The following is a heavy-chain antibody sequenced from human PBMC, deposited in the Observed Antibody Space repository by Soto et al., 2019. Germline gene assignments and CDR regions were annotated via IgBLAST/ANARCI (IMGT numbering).Heavy chain of an antibody. CDR1: GGTFSSYA. CDR3: ARGEYYYDSSGYYYDLEYFPH. D-gene: IGHD3-22*01. CDR2: IIPIFGTA. J-gene: IGHJ1*01. V-gene: IGHV1-69*01. Sequence: QVQLVQSGAEVKKPGSSVQVSCKASGGTFSSYAISWVREAPGQGREWMGWIIPIFGTANYAQKFQGRVTITADESTSTAYMELSSLRSEDTAVYYCARGEYYYDSSGYYYDLEYFPHWGQGTLVTVSS.